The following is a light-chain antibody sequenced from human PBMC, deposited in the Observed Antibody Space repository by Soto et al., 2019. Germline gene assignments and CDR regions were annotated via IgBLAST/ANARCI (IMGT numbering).Light chain of an antibody. V-gene: IGKV3-11*01. CDR3: QEYASPPGS. CDR2: DAS. Sequence: PGTLAMTPWEGATLSRRASQSVSSYLAWYQQKPGQAPRLLIYDASNRATGIPARFSGSGSGTDFTLDISRLEPEDFAVYYCQEYASPPGSFG. J-gene: IGKJ5*01. CDR1: QSVSSY.